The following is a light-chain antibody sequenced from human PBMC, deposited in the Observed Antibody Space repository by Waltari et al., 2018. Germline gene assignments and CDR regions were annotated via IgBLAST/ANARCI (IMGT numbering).Light chain of an antibody. Sequence: QSVLTQPPAASGTPGQRVTISCAGSTSNIGTNYVNWYQKFPGAAPKLLIYRINQRPSGGPDLFSGSKSGPSASLVISGLRSEDEADYFCAGWDDNLSVVFGGGTKLTVL. CDR2: RIN. J-gene: IGLJ2*01. CDR3: AGWDDNLSVV. V-gene: IGLV1-47*01. CDR1: TSNIGTNY.